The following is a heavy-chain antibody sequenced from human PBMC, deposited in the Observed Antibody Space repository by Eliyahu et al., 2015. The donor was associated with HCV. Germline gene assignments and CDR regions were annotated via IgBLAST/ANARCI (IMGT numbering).Heavy chain of an antibody. D-gene: IGHD3-22*01. J-gene: IGHJ6*01. CDR1: GYIFTGYY. Sequence: QVQLVQSGAEVRKPGASVKVSCKASGYIFTGYYLHWLRQAPGQGLEWMGWIKPNSDDTNYAQKFQGRVTMTRDTSISTAYMELRRLTSDDTAIYYCARGESSGPLVLASHYYYGMDVWGQGTAVIVSS. CDR3: ARGESSGPLVLASHYYYGMDV. V-gene: IGHV1-2*02. CDR2: IKPNSDDT.